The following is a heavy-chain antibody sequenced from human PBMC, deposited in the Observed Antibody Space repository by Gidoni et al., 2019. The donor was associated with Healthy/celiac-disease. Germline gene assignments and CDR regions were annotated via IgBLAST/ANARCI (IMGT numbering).Heavy chain of an antibody. CDR1: GFTFSRYA. CDR2: ISYDGSNK. CDR3: AREAPCRGVGATTRSYYYGMDV. V-gene: IGHV3-30-3*01. J-gene: IGHJ6*02. D-gene: IGHD1-26*01. Sequence: QVQLVESGGGVVQPGRSLRLSCAASGFTFSRYAMHWVGQAPSKGLEWVAVISYDGSNKYYADSVKGRFTISRDNSKNTLYLQMNSLRAEDTAVYYWAREAPCRGVGATTRSYYYGMDVWGQGTTVTVSS.